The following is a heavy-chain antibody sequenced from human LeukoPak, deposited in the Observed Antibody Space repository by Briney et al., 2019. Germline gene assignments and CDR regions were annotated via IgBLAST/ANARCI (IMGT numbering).Heavy chain of an antibody. CDR2: INPSGGST. CDR1: GYTLTSYY. D-gene: IGHD6-13*01. V-gene: IGHV1-46*01. J-gene: IGHJ5*02. Sequence: ASVKVSCKASGYTLTSYYMHWVRQAPGQGLEWMGIINPSGGSTSYAQKFQGRVTMTRDTSTSTVYMELSSLGSEDTAVYYCAREGFRTAAPGNWFDPWGQGTLVTVSS. CDR3: AREGFRTAAPGNWFDP.